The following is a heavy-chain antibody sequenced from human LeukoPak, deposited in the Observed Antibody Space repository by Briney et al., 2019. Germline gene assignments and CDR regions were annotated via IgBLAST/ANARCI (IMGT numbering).Heavy chain of an antibody. CDR3: ARDHTVSGYYGMDV. V-gene: IGHV3-48*04. CDR2: ISSSSSTI. D-gene: IGHD4-17*01. Sequence: GGSLRLSCAASGFIFSTYTMNWVRQAPGKGLEWVSYISSSSSTIYYADSVKGRFTISRDNAKNSLYLQMNSLRAEDTAVYYCARDHTVSGYYGMDVWGQGTTVTVSS. J-gene: IGHJ6*02. CDR1: GFIFSTYT.